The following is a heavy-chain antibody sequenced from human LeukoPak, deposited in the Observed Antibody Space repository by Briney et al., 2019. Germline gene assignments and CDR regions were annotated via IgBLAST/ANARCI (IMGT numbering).Heavy chain of an antibody. CDR3: ARDYYDSSGYWESRAEFDY. D-gene: IGHD3-22*01. CDR1: GYTFTSYY. Sequence: ASVKVSCKASGYTFTSYYMHWVRQAPGQGLEWMGIINPSDGSTSYAQKFQGRVTMTRDMSTSTVYMELSSLRSEDTAVYYCARDYYDSSGYWESRAEFDYWGQGTLVTVSS. J-gene: IGHJ4*02. V-gene: IGHV1-46*01. CDR2: INPSDGST.